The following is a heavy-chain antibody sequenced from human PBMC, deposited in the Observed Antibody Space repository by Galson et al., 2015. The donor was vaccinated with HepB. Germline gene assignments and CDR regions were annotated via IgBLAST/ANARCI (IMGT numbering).Heavy chain of an antibody. D-gene: IGHD5-18*01. V-gene: IGHV1-69*04. J-gene: IGHJ4*02. CDR3: ARDPTQLADTAMGDY. Sequence: SVKVSCKASGGTFSSYTISWARQAPGQGLEWMGRIIPILGIANYAQKFQGRVTITADKSTSTAYMELSSLRSEDTAVYYCARDPTQLADTAMGDYWGQGTLVTVSS. CDR2: IIPILGIA. CDR1: GGTFSSYT.